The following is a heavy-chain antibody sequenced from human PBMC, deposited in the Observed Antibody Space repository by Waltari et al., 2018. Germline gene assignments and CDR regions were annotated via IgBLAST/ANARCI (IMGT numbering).Heavy chain of an antibody. CDR1: GYPFTGSY. D-gene: IGHD6-19*01. CDR3: ARGHRAAFLQWQPVGY. J-gene: IGHJ4*02. CDR2: INPNSGGT. V-gene: IGHV1-2*02. Sequence: QVQLVQSGAEVKKPGASVKVSCKASGYPFTGSYMHWVRQAPGQGLEWMGWINPNSGGTNYAQKFQGRVTMTRDTSISTAYMELSRLRSDDTAVYYCARGHRAAFLQWQPVGYWGQGTLVTVSS.